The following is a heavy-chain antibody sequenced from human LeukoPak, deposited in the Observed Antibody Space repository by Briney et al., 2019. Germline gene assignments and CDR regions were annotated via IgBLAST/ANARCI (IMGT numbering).Heavy chain of an antibody. Sequence: PGGALILSCAAPGFTFISFGRHWVRQAPAKVLEWEAVIWYDASNKYYEDSVRGRFTISRDNSKNTLFLQMNSLRDDDTAVYYCVRGVGVSRFNYFDPWGQGTLVIVSS. D-gene: IGHD6-13*01. CDR2: IWYDASNK. J-gene: IGHJ5*02. V-gene: IGHV3-33*01. CDR3: VRGVGVSRFNYFDP. CDR1: GFTFISFG.